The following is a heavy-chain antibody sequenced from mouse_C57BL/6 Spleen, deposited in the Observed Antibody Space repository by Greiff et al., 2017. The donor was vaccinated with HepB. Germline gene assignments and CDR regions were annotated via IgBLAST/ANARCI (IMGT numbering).Heavy chain of an antibody. CDR3: ARRGGSSYEPWYFDV. D-gene: IGHD1-1*01. CDR1: GYTFTSYW. V-gene: IGHV1-69*01. Sequence: VQLQQPGAELVMPGASVKLSCKASGYTFTSYWMHWVKQRPGQGLEWIGEIDPSDSYTNYNQKFKGKSTLTVDKSSSTAYMQLSSLTSEDSAVYYCARRGGSSYEPWYFDVWGTGTTVTVSS. CDR2: IDPSDSYT. J-gene: IGHJ1*03.